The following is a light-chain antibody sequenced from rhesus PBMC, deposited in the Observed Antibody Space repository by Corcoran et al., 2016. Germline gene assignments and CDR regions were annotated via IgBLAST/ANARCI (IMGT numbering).Light chain of an antibody. J-gene: IGKJ3*01. CDR3: LQYGSSPFT. V-gene: IGKV1-22*01. Sequence: DIQMTQSPSSLSASVGDRVTITCRASQGISSWLAWYQQKPGNAPKLLNSKTSSLQSGVPSRFSGSGSGIDVTPTISRLQPGDFATYYCLQYGSSPFTFGPGTKLAIK. CDR2: KTS. CDR1: QGISSW.